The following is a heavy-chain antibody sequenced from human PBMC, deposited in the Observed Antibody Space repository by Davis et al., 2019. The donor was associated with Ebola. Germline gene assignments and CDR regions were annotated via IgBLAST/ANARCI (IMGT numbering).Heavy chain of an antibody. D-gene: IGHD3-22*01. J-gene: IGHJ4*02. CDR2: ISSSSSYI. CDR3: ARSRRYSDNSAYYYFDC. CDR1: GFTFSSYS. Sequence: GESLKISCAASGFTFSSYSMNWVRQAPGKGLEWVSSISSSSSYIYYADSVKGRFTISRDNAKNSLYLQMDSLRAEDTAVYYCARSRRYSDNSAYYYFDCWGQGTLVTVSS. V-gene: IGHV3-21*04.